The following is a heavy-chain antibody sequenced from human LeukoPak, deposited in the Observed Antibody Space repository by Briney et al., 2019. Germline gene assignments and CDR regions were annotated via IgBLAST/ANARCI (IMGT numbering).Heavy chain of an antibody. V-gene: IGHV3-23*01. D-gene: IGHD6-13*01. J-gene: IGHJ4*02. Sequence: GGSLRLSCAASGFTFRSYAMSWVRQAPGKGLEWVSAISGSGGSTYYADSVKGRFTISRDNSKNTLYLQMNSLRAEDTAVYYCAKFRHSSRWYGGDFDYWGQGTLVTVSS. CDR2: ISGSGGST. CDR3: AKFRHSSRWYGGDFDY. CDR1: GFTFRSYA.